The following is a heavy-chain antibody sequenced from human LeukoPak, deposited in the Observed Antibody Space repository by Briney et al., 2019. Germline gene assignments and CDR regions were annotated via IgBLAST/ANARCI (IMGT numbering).Heavy chain of an antibody. J-gene: IGHJ4*02. Sequence: GGSLRLSCAASGFTFSSYAMSWVRQAPGKGLEWVSAISGSGGSTYYADSVKGRFTISRDNSKNTLYLQMNSLRAEDTAVYYCAKVFARGVVKKEYDYWGQGNLVTVSS. V-gene: IGHV3-23*01. D-gene: IGHD3-3*01. CDR2: ISGSGGST. CDR3: AKVFARGVVKKEYDY. CDR1: GFTFSSYA.